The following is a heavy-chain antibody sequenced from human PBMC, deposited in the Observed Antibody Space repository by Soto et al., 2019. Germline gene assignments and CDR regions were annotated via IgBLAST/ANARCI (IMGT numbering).Heavy chain of an antibody. CDR1: GGSISSGGYS. CDR2: IYHSGST. Sequence: QLQLQESGSGLVKPSQTLSLTCAASGGSISSGGYSWSWIRQPPGKGLEWIGYIYHSGSTYYHPSLKSRVTISVDRSTTQVSMTRRSVTAADTAVYYCARAGGLGAVASDYWGQGTLVTVSS. V-gene: IGHV4-30-2*01. J-gene: IGHJ4*02. CDR3: ARAGGLGAVASDY. D-gene: IGHD6-19*01.